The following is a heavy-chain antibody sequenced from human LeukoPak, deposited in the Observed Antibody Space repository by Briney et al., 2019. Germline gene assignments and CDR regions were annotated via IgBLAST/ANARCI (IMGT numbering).Heavy chain of an antibody. CDR3: ARHGGPRFYDSSGYYAFNY. J-gene: IGHJ4*02. CDR2: IYYDDSES. V-gene: IGHV5-51*01. CDR1: GYLFRRYW. D-gene: IGHD3-22*01. Sequence: GSPMTSRKGLGYLFRRYWIDLVLQLPGQGVEWVVIIYYDDSESRYSPSFQGQVTISADKAISTAYLQWSRLKASDTAMYYCARHGGPRFYDSSGYYAFNYWGQGTLVTVSS.